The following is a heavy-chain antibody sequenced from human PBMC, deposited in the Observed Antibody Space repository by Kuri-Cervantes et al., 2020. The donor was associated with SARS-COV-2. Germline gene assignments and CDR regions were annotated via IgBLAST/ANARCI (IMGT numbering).Heavy chain of an antibody. V-gene: IGHV3-30*02. Sequence: GRSLRPSCAASGFTFSSYGMHWVRQAPGKGREWVAFIRYEGSNKYYADSVKGRFTISRDNSKNTLYLQMKSLRAEDTAVYYCARVPGGHDAFDIWGQGTMVTVSS. CDR2: IRYEGSNK. CDR3: ARVPGGHDAFDI. D-gene: IGHD3-16*01. J-gene: IGHJ3*02. CDR1: GFTFSSYG.